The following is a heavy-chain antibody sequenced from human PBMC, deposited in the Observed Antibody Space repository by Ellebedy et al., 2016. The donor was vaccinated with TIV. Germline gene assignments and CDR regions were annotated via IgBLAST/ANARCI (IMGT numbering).Heavy chain of an antibody. CDR2: IYPGDSDT. CDR1: GYSFTSYW. Sequence: GGSLRLSXKGSGYSFTSYWIGWVRQMPGKGLEWMGIIYPGDSDTRYSPSFQGQVTISADKSISTAYLQWSSLKASDTAMYYCARYMGDYGDQSDYWGQGTLVTVSS. CDR3: ARYMGDYGDQSDY. D-gene: IGHD4-17*01. J-gene: IGHJ4*02. V-gene: IGHV5-51*01.